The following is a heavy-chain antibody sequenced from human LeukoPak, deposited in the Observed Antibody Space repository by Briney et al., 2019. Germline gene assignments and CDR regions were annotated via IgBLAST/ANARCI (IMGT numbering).Heavy chain of an antibody. J-gene: IGHJ4*02. CDR2: ISSSSSYI. D-gene: IGHD3-3*01. Sequence: GGSLRLSCAASGFTFDDYAMHWVRQAPGKGLEWVSSISSSSSYIYYADSVKGRFTISRDNAKNSLYLQMNSLRAEDTAVYYCARDAFGVSPWWGQGTLVTVSS. CDR3: ARDAFGVSPW. CDR1: GFTFDDYA. V-gene: IGHV3-21*01.